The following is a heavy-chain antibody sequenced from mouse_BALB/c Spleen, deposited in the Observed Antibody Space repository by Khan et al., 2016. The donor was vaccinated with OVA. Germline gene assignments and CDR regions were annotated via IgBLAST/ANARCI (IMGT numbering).Heavy chain of an antibody. CDR3: TRGGGGNRFAY. CDR1: GYTFTDFT. V-gene: IGHV1S137*01. CDR2: ISTYYGDA. Sequence: QVQLQQPGAELVRPGVSVKISCKGSGYTFTDFTLHWMKQSHTKSLEWIGVISTYYGDATYNQKFKGKATMTVDKASSTAYLELARLTSEDSAIFYLTRGGGGNRFAYWGQGTLVTVSA. J-gene: IGHJ3*01.